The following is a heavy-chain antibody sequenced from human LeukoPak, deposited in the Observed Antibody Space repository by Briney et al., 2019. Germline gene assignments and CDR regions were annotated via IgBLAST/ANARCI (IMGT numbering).Heavy chain of an antibody. D-gene: IGHD3-3*01. V-gene: IGHV4-4*08. Sequence: PSETLSLTCTVSGGSISSYYWSWIRQPPGKGLEWIGRIYTSGSTNYNPSLKSRVTISVDTSKNQFSLKLNSVTAADTAVYYCARVVQERITIFGDYYYYYMDVWGEGTTVTVSS. CDR1: GGSISSYY. J-gene: IGHJ6*03. CDR3: ARVVQERITIFGDYYYYYMDV. CDR2: IYTSGST.